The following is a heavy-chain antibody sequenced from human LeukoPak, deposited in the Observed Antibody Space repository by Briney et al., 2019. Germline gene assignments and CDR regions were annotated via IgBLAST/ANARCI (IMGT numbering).Heavy chain of an antibody. D-gene: IGHD5-12*01. CDR1: GFTFSSYA. J-gene: IGHJ4*02. V-gene: IGHV3-23*01. CDR3: AKDPLGYSGCPPDY. CDR2: IGGNGGST. Sequence: GGSLRLSCAASGFTFSSYAMSWVRQAPGKGLEWVSAIGGNGGSTYYAESVKGRLTISRGNSKNTLHLQMNSLRAEDTAVYYCAKDPLGYSGCPPDYWGQGTLVTVSS.